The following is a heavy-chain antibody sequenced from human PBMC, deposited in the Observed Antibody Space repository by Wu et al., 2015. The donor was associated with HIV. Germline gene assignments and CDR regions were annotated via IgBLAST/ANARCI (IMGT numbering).Heavy chain of an antibody. D-gene: IGHD6-13*01. J-gene: IGHJ4*02. V-gene: IGHV1-2*02. CDR3: ARDTGSGIAAAGTIGAGYYFDY. CDR1: GYTFTGYY. CDR2: INPNSGGT. Sequence: QVQLVQSGAEVKKPGASVKVSCKASGYTFTGYYMHWVRQAPGQGLEWMGWINPNSGGTNYAQKFQGRVTMTRDTSISTAYMELSRLRSDDTAVYYCARDTGSGIAAAGTIGAGYYFDYWGQGTLVTVSS.